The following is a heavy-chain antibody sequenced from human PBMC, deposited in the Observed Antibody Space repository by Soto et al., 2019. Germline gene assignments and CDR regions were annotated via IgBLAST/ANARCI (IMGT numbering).Heavy chain of an antibody. CDR3: AKDFPTMMVVPDAFDI. CDR1: GFTFSSYA. Sequence: GSLRLSCAASGFTFSSYAMSLVRQAPGKGLEWVSAISGSGGSTYYADSVKGRFTISRDNSKNTLYLQMNSLRAEDTAVYYCAKDFPTMMVVPDAFDISGPGTMVTV. V-gene: IGHV3-23*01. D-gene: IGHD3-22*01. CDR2: ISGSGGST. J-gene: IGHJ3*02.